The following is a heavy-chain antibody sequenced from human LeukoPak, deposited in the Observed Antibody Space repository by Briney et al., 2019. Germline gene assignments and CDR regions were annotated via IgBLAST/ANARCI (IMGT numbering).Heavy chain of an antibody. CDR1: GGTFSSYA. CDR3: ARIPRTPEDYGMDV. Sequence: RASVKVSCKASGGTFSSYAISWVRQAPGQGLEWMGGIIPIFGTANYAQKFQGRVTITADESTSTAYMELSSLRSEDTAVYYCARIPRTPEDYGMDVWGKGTTVTVSS. V-gene: IGHV1-69*13. J-gene: IGHJ6*04. CDR2: IIPIFGTA.